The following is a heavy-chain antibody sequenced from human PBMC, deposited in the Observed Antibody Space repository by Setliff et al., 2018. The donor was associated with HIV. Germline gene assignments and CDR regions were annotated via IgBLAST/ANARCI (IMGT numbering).Heavy chain of an antibody. CDR2: IYKSGST. CDR3: GRLSETAMASFDS. CDR1: GGSISSFH. V-gene: IGHV4-59*08. D-gene: IGHD5-18*01. J-gene: IGHJ4*02. Sequence: SETLSLTCSVSGGSISSFHWSWIRQSPGKGLEWIGYIYKSGSTNYNSSLKSRVTISGDPSKNQFFLKLTSVTASDTAVYYCGRLSETAMASFDSWGQGTLVTVSS.